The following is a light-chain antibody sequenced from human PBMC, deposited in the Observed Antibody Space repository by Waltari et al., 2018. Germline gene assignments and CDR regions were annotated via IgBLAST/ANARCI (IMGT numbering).Light chain of an antibody. CDR3: EHFNNYPLT. V-gene: IGKV1-9*01. CDR1: QDISHY. Sequence: DIQLTQSPSFLSASVGDRVTITCRASQDISHYLAWYHLRPGKAPKLLLYAASTLQGVVPSRFSGSGSGTDFTLTISSLQPEDFATYYCEHFNNYPLTFGGGTKVEIK. CDR2: AAS. J-gene: IGKJ4*01.